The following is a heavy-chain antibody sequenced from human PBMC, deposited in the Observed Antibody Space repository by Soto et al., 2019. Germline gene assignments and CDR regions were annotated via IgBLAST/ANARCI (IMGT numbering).Heavy chain of an antibody. CDR3: ARAVVPKYNWFDP. J-gene: IGHJ5*02. Sequence: SVKVSCKASRDTFSSYAITWVRQAPGQGLEWMVGIIPTFGSPKYAQNFQDRLTITADDSTFTAYMELASLTSADTAIYYCARAVVPKYNWFDPWGQGTLVTVSS. CDR1: RDTFSSYA. D-gene: IGHD2-21*01. V-gene: IGHV1-69*13. CDR2: IIPTFGSP.